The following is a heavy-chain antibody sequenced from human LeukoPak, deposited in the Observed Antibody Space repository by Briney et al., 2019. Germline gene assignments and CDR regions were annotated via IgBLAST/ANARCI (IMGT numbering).Heavy chain of an antibody. D-gene: IGHD1-26*01. CDR1: GFTFSNYV. CDR2: IGIDGSAS. Sequence: AGGSLRLSCAASGFTFSNYVMTWVRQAPGKGLEWVSDIGIDGSASYYADSVKGRFTISRDNAKNTVYLQMNSLRAEDTGLYYCTSRVGGTPDYWGLGTLVTVSS. J-gene: IGHJ4*02. CDR3: TSRVGGTPDY. V-gene: IGHV3-23*01.